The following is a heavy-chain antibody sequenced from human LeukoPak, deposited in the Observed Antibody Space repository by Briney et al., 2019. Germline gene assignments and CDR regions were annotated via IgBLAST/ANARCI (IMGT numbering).Heavy chain of an antibody. CDR2: IRSKVSGETT. D-gene: IGHD5-18*01. J-gene: IGHJ4*02. CDR1: GFTFSNAW. CDR3: ATEGYGYGEMDH. V-gene: IGHV3-15*01. Sequence: GGSLRLSCAASGFTFSNAWMNWVRQAPGKGLEWVGRIRSKVSGETTDYAAPVKGRCTISRDDSKNTLFLQMSSLRTDDTAVYYCATEGYGYGEMDHWGQGTLVTVSS.